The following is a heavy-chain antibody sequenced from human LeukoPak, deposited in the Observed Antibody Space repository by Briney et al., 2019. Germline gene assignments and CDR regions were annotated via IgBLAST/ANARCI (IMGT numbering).Heavy chain of an antibody. CDR1: GFTFSSYG. V-gene: IGHV3-74*01. J-gene: IGHJ6*04. CDR2: INTDGSST. D-gene: IGHD5-12*01. CDR3: ARGRGVGV. Sequence: GGSLRLSCAASGFTFSSYGMHWVRQGPGKGLVWVSRINTDGSSTSNADSVKGRFTISRDNAKNSLYLQMNSLRAEDTAVFYCARGRGVGVWGKGTTVTVSS.